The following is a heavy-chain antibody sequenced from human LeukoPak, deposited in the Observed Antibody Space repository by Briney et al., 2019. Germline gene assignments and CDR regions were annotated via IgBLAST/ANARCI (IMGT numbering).Heavy chain of an antibody. V-gene: IGHV1-2*02. J-gene: IGHJ4*02. Sequence: ASLRVSCKASGYTFTDYFIHWVRQAPGQGLEWMGWINPNGGGTNYAQKFQGRVTMTRDTSITTAYMELTRLTSDDTAVYYCATMTEQLDFDYWGQGILVTVSS. CDR3: ATMTEQLDFDY. CDR1: GYTFTDYF. CDR2: INPNGGGT. D-gene: IGHD1/OR15-1a*01.